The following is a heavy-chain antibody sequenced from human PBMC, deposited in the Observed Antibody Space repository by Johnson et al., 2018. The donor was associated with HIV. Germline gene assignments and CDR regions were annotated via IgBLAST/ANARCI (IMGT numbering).Heavy chain of an antibody. CDR2: ISSGGDST. D-gene: IGHD1-26*01. J-gene: IGHJ3*02. CDR3: ARDWVGINAVDI. Sequence: QVQLVESGGGLVKPGGSLRLSCAASGFTFSDYYMSWIRQAPGKGLEWVSYISSGGDSTYYTDSVKGRFTISRDNGKNSLFLLMNSLRAEDTAVYYCARDWVGINAVDIWGQGTMVTVSS. V-gene: IGHV3-11*04. CDR1: GFTFSDYY.